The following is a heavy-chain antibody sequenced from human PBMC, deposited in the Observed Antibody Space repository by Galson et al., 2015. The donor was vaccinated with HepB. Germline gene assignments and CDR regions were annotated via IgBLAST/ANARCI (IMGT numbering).Heavy chain of an antibody. CDR1: GGTFGSHT. Sequence: SVKVSCKASGGTFGSHTINWVRRAPGQGLEWMGRIIPILGMATYAKNFQGRLTITADKATSTAYMELNSLRSDDTAMYYCAGDVEDSSSFAMIYWGQGTLVTVSS. V-gene: IGHV1-69*04. D-gene: IGHD3-22*01. J-gene: IGHJ4*02. CDR2: IIPILGMA. CDR3: AGDVEDSSSFAMIY.